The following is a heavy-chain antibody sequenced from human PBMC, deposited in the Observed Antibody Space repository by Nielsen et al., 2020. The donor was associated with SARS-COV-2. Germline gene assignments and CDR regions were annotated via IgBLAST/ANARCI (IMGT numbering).Heavy chain of an antibody. CDR2: ISSSGSTI. J-gene: IGHJ6*02. Sequence: GGSLRLSCAASGFTFSSYEMNWVRQAPGKGLEWVSYISSSGSTIYYADSVKGRFTISRDNAKNSLYLQMNSLRAEDTAVYYCARDPAVAGGLGGYYYGMDVWGQGTTVTVSS. D-gene: IGHD6-19*01. V-gene: IGHV3-48*03. CDR3: ARDPAVAGGLGGYYYGMDV. CDR1: GFTFSSYE.